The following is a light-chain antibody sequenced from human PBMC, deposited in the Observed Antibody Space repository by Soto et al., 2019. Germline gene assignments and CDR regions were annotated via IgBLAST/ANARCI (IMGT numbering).Light chain of an antibody. V-gene: IGLV2-14*01. Sequence: QSALTQPASVSGSPGQSITISCTGTSSDVGGYNYVSWYQQHPGKAPTLMIYDVGNRPSGVSNRFSGSKSGNTASLTISGLQAEDEADYYCSSYTSSSTLVFGTGTKLTVL. J-gene: IGLJ1*01. CDR3: SSYTSSSTLV. CDR2: DVG. CDR1: SSDVGGYNY.